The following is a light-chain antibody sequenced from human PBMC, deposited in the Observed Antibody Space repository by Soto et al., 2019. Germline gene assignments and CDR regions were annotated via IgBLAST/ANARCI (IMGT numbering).Light chain of an antibody. CDR3: QQYKQWPRT. CDR1: QSVGSN. Sequence: IVMTRSQATLSGSPAEEATLSCRASQSVGSNLAWYQQKPGQAPRLVIYGASTRATAIPARFSGGGSGTEFTLTISSLQSEDFAVYYCQQYKQWPRTFGQGTKVDIK. CDR2: GAS. V-gene: IGKV3-15*01. J-gene: IGKJ1*01.